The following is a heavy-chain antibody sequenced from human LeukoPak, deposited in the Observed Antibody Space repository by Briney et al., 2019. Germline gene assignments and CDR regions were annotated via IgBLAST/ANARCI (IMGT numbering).Heavy chain of an antibody. CDR2: INPNSGGT. D-gene: IGHD3-10*01. Sequence: ASVKVSCKASGYTFTDYYMHWVRQAPGQGLEWMGWINPNSGGTNYAQKFQGRVTMTRDTSISTAYMELSRLRSDDTAVYYCARDITMVRGVLGYWGQGTLVTVSS. CDR3: ARDITMVRGVLGY. V-gene: IGHV1-2*02. J-gene: IGHJ4*02. CDR1: GYTFTDYY.